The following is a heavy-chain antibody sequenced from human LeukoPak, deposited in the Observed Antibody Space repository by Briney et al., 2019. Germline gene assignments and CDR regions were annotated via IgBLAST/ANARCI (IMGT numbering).Heavy chain of an antibody. J-gene: IGHJ4*02. CDR2: ISAYNGNT. Sequence: ASVKVSCKASGYTFTSYGISWVRQAPGQGLEWMGWISAYNGNTNYGQKFQGRVTMTRDTSISTAYMELSSLKSDDTAVYYCARDPGYSSGWPDKFFEDWGQGTLVTVSS. D-gene: IGHD6-19*01. CDR3: ARDPGYSSGWPDKFFED. CDR1: GYTFTSYG. V-gene: IGHV1-18*01.